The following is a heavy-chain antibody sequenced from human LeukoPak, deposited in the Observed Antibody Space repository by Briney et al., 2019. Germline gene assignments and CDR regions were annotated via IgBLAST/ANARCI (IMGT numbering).Heavy chain of an antibody. CDR1: GFTVSSNY. J-gene: IGHJ4*02. CDR2: IYSGGST. D-gene: IGHD5-24*01. Sequence: PGGFLRLSCAASGFTVSSNYMSWVRQAPGKGLEWVSVIYSGGSTYYADSVKGRFTISRDNSKNTLYLQMNSLRAEDTAVYYCARAKRDGYNFDYWGQGTLVTVSS. V-gene: IGHV3-53*01. CDR3: ARAKRDGYNFDY.